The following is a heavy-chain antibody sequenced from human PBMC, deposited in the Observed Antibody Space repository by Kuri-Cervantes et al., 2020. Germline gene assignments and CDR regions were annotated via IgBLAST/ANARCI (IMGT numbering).Heavy chain of an antibody. V-gene: IGHV3-30-3*01. CDR3: ARSWGTVTTGGDY. Sequence: GGSLRLSCAASGFTFSSYAMHWVRQAPGKGLEWVAVISYDGSNKYYADSVKGRFTISRDNSKNTLYLQMNSLRAEDTAVYYCARSWGTVTTGGDYWDQGTLVTVSS. CDR1: GFTFSSYA. CDR2: ISYDGSNK. J-gene: IGHJ4*02. D-gene: IGHD4-17*01.